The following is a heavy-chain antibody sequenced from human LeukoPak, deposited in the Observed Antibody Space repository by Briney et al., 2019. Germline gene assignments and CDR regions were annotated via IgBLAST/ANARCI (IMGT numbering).Heavy chain of an antibody. CDR3: ARVLGGGYDSIFDY. CDR2: IYYSGST. J-gene: IGHJ4*02. D-gene: IGHD5-12*01. V-gene: IGHV4-59*01. CDR1: GSSISSYY. Sequence: SETLSLTCTVSGSSISSYYWSWIRQPPGKGLEWIGYIYYSGSTNYNPSLKSRVTISVDTSKNQFSLKLSSVTAADTAVYYCARVLGGGYDSIFDYWGQGTLVTVSS.